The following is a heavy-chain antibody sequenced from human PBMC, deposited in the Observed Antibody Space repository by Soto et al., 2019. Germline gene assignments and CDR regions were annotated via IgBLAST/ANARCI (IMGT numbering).Heavy chain of an antibody. Sequence: GGSLRLSCGVVEFNFSSYALSRVRQAPGKGLEWGSAISGSGTTTYYADSVKGRFNIARHNYKNTLYLQMNSLSAEDTAVYYCARDMPRYYYDSSGSLIGTYGMDVWCQGTTVTVSS. CDR3: ARDMPRYYYDSSGSLIGTYGMDV. J-gene: IGHJ6*02. D-gene: IGHD3-22*01. CDR1: EFNFSSYA. CDR2: ISGSGTTT. V-gene: IGHV3-23*01.